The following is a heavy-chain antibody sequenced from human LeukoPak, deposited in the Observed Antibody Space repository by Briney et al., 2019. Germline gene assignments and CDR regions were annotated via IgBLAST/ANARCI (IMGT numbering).Heavy chain of an antibody. Sequence: GGSLRLSCAASGFTFSSYSMNWVRQAPGKGLEWVSYISGSSSTIYYADSVKGRFTISRDNPKNSLYLQMNSLRAEDTAVYYCARDDFPGRSAEYFQHWGQGTLVTVSS. CDR2: ISGSSSTI. V-gene: IGHV3-48*01. CDR1: GFTFSSYS. CDR3: ARDDFPGRSAEYFQH. J-gene: IGHJ1*01.